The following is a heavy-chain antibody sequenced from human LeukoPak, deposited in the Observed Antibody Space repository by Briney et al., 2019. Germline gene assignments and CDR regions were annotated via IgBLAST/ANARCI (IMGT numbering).Heavy chain of an antibody. CDR1: GFTFSSHW. CDR3: ARFYLRGYSYGFDY. Sequence: GVSLRLSCAASGFTFSSHWMHWVRQAPGKGLVWVSRINSDGSRTSYADSVKGRFTISRDNAKNTLYLQMNSLRAEDTAVYYCARFYLRGYSYGFDYWGQGTLVTVSS. D-gene: IGHD5-18*01. V-gene: IGHV3-74*01. J-gene: IGHJ4*02. CDR2: INSDGSRT.